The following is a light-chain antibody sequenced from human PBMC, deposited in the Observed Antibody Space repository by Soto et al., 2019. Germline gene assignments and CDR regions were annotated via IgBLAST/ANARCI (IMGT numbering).Light chain of an antibody. CDR1: QSVRSK. Sequence: DIVMTQSPATLSVSPGERATLSCRASQSVRSKLAWYQQKPGQAPRLLIYGASTRATGIPARFSGSGSGTEFTLTISSLPSEDFAVYYCQQYNNWPYTFGQGTKLEIK. J-gene: IGKJ2*01. CDR2: GAS. V-gene: IGKV3-15*01. CDR3: QQYNNWPYT.